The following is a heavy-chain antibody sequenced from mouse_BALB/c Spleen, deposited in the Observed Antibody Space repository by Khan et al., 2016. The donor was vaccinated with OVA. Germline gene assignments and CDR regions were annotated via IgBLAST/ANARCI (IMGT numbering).Heavy chain of an antibody. CDR2: IWGNGNT. D-gene: IGHD2-9*01. Sequence: QVQLKQSGPGLVAPSQSLSITCTVSVFSLTAYGVNWVRQPPGKGLEWLGVIWGNGNTDYNSAMKSRLSISTDNSNSHAFLIMNSLQTDDTARYYWARAYYGYDDYSRDDWGQGTSVTVSS. CDR3: ARAYYGYDDYSRDD. CDR1: VFSLTAYG. V-gene: IGHV2-6-7*01. J-gene: IGHJ4*01.